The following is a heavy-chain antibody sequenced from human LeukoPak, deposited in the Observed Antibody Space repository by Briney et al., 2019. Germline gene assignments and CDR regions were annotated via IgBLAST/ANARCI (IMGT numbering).Heavy chain of an antibody. J-gene: IGHJ6*04. CDR2: ISYDGSNK. Sequence: AGGSLRLSCAASGFTFSSYGMHWVRQAPGKGLEWVAVISYDGSNKYYADSVKGRFTISRDNSKNTLYLQMSSLRAEDTAVYSCAKGGHCSSTDCHDGRMDVWGKGTTVTVSS. CDR1: GFTFSSYG. D-gene: IGHD2-2*01. CDR3: AKGGHCSSTDCHDGRMDV. V-gene: IGHV3-30*18.